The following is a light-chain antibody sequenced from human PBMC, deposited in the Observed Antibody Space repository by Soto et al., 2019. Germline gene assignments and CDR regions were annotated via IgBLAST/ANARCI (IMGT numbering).Light chain of an antibody. CDR3: QQYGRSPLT. CDR2: GAS. CDR1: QSVSSNY. Sequence: EIVLTQSPGTLSLSPGETATLSCRASQSVSSNYLAWYQQKPGQAPRLLIYGASSRATGISDRFSGSGSGTDFTLTISRLEPEDFAVYHCQQYGRSPLTFGGGTKVEIK. J-gene: IGKJ4*01. V-gene: IGKV3-20*01.